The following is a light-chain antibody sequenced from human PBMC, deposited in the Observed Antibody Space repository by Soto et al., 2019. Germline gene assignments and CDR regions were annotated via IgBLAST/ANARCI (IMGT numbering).Light chain of an antibody. Sequence: QSALTQPASVSGSPEQSITISCTGTNSDIGGYNYVAWYQQHPGKAPKLMIYDVNNRPSGVSNRFSGSKSGNTASLTISGLQVEDEATYYCSSYTTSDTHVVFGGGTKVTVL. CDR2: DVN. CDR1: NSDIGGYNY. V-gene: IGLV2-14*01. J-gene: IGLJ2*01. CDR3: SSYTTSDTHVV.